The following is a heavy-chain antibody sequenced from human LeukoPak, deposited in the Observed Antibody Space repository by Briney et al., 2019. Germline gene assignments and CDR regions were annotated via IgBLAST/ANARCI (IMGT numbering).Heavy chain of an antibody. Sequence: SETLSLTCAVSGGSVSSSNWWSWVRQPPGKGLEWIGEIYHSGSTNYNPSLKSRVTISVDTSKNQFSLKLSSVTAADTAVYYCARDIVVVPAAPSSPYNWFDPWGQGTQVTVSS. V-gene: IGHV4-4*02. CDR2: IYHSGST. D-gene: IGHD2-2*01. CDR1: GGSVSSSNW. CDR3: ARDIVVVPAAPSSPYNWFDP. J-gene: IGHJ5*02.